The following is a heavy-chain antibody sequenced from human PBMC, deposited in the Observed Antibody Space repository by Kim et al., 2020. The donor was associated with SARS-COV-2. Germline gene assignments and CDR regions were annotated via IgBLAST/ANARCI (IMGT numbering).Heavy chain of an antibody. CDR3: TRDLEV. J-gene: IGHJ4*02. Sequence: GGSLRLSCVASGFTFSSYWMTWVRQAPGRGLEWVANIKQDGSEKYYVDSVEGRFTISRDNAKNSLYLQMNSLRAEDTAVYYCTRDLEVWGQGTLVTVSS. CDR1: GFTFSSYW. CDR2: IKQDGSEK. V-gene: IGHV3-7*01.